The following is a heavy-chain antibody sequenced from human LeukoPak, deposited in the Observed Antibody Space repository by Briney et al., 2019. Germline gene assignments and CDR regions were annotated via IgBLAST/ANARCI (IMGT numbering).Heavy chain of an antibody. J-gene: IGHJ5*02. CDR2: ISFDGSDA. CDR1: GFTFSGFW. CDR3: VSIWMDP. D-gene: IGHD6-19*01. Sequence: GGSLRLSCAASGFTFSGFWMHWVRQAPGKGLVWVSFISFDGSDATYADSVKGRFTISRDNAKNTLHLQMDRLTVEDTAVYCAVSIWMDPWGQGTLVTVSS. V-gene: IGHV3-74*01.